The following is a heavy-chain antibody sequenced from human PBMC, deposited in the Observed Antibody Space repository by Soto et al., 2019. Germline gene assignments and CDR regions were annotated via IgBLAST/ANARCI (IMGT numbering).Heavy chain of an antibody. CDR1: GGTFSSYA. J-gene: IGHJ6*02. Sequence: SVKVSCKASGGTFSSYAISWVRQAPGQGLDWMGGIIPIFGTANYAQKFQGRVRITADESTSTAYIELSSLRSEDTAVYYCARDNRSRAARPDYYYYYGMDVWGQGTTVTVSS. V-gene: IGHV1-69*01. CDR2: IIPIFGTA. CDR3: ARDNRSRAARPDYYYYYGMDV. D-gene: IGHD6-6*01.